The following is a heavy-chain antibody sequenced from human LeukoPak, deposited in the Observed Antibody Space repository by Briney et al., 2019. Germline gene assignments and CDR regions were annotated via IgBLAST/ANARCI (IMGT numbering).Heavy chain of an antibody. J-gene: IGHJ6*04. CDR3: ARAPNAMGDFRMDV. V-gene: IGHV3-21*01. D-gene: IGHD3-3*01. CDR2: ISSSSYI. CDR1: GFTFSSYS. Sequence: GGSLRLSCAASGFTFSSYSMNWVRQAPGKGLEWVSSISSSSYIYYADSVKGRFTISRDNAKNSLYLQMNSLRAEDTAVYYCARAPNAMGDFRMDVWGKGTTVTVSS.